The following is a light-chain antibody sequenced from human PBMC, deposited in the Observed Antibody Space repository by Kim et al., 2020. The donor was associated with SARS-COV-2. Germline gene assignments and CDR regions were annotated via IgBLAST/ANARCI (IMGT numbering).Light chain of an antibody. CDR1: QSVSSF. Sequence: SLSPGERATLSCRASQSVSSFLAWYQHKPGQAPRLLIYDASNRATGIPARFSGSGSGTDFTLSISSLEPEDFAVYYCQQRSSWWTFGQGTKVDIK. CDR2: DAS. J-gene: IGKJ1*01. V-gene: IGKV3-11*01. CDR3: QQRSSWWT.